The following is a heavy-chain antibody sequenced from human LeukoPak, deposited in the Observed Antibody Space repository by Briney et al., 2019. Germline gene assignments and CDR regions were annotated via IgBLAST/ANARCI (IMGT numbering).Heavy chain of an antibody. CDR1: GFTFSSYS. V-gene: IGHV3-21*01. CDR3: ARDGYYYDSSGYYPVPLDY. D-gene: IGHD3-22*01. CDR2: ISSSSSYI. J-gene: IGHJ4*02. Sequence: GGSLRLSCAASGFTFSSYSMNWVRQAPGKGLEWVSSISSSSSYIYYADSVKGRFTISRDNAKNSLYPQMNSLRAEDTAVYYCARDGYYYDSSGYYPVPLDYWGQGTLVTVSS.